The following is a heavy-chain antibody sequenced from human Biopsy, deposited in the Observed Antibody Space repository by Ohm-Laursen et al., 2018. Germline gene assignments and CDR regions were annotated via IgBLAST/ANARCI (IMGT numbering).Heavy chain of an antibody. CDR1: GYSFTKYY. CDR2: INPMFGTA. D-gene: IGHD3-3*01. CDR3: ARSFGVVINFEHNWFDP. J-gene: IGHJ5*02. V-gene: IGHV1-69*06. Sequence: SVKVSCKASGYSFTKYYINWLRQAPGQGLEWMGGINPMFGTAKYAQRFQGRVTITADKSTSTADMELSSLRSDDTAVYYRARSFGVVINFEHNWFDPWGQGTLVTVSS.